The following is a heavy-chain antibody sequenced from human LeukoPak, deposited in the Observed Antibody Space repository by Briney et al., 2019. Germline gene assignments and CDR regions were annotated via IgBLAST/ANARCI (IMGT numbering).Heavy chain of an antibody. CDR2: MYTSGST. J-gene: IGHJ6*03. V-gene: IGHV4-61*02. CDR1: GGSISSGSYY. D-gene: IGHD1-26*01. CDR3: ARVGATTWVRYYYYYMDV. Sequence: PSETLSLTCTVSGGSISSGSYYWNWIRQPAGKGLEWIGRMYTSGSTNYNPSLKSRVTISVDTSENQFSLKLSSVTAADTAVYYCARVGATTWVRYYYYYMDVWGKGTTVTVSS.